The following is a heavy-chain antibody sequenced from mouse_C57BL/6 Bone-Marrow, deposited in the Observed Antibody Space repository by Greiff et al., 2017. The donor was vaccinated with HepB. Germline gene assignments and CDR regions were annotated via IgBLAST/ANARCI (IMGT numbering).Heavy chain of an antibody. D-gene: IGHD2-2*01. J-gene: IGHJ4*01. Sequence: EVKLVESGGGLVKPGGSLKLSCAASGFTFSSYTMSWVRQTPEKRLEWVATISGGGGNTYYPDSVKGRCTISRDNAKNTLYLQMSCLRSEDTALYYCARHYGYDPLAMDYWGQGTSVTVSS. CDR1: GFTFSSYT. CDR2: ISGGGGNT. CDR3: ARHYGYDPLAMDY. V-gene: IGHV5-9*01.